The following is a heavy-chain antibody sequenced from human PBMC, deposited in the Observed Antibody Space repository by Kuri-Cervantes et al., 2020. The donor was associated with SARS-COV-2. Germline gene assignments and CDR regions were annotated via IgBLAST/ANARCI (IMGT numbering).Heavy chain of an antibody. CDR3: ARDRRRGMDV. CDR2: IYYGGST. CDR1: GGSISSYY. J-gene: IGHJ6*02. V-gene: IGHV4-59*01. Sequence: SETLSLTCTVSGGSISSYYWSWIRQPPGKGLEWIGYIYYGGSTNYNPSLKSRVTISVDTSKNQFSLKLSSVTAADTAVYYCARDRRRGMDVRGQGTTVTVSS.